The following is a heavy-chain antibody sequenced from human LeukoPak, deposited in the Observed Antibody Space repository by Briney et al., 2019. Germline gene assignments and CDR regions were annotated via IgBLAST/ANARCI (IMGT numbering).Heavy chain of an antibody. J-gene: IGHJ4*02. Sequence: PGGSLRLSCAASGFTFSSYGMHWVRQAPGKGLEWVAVIWYDGSNKYCADSVKGRFTISRDNSRNTLYLQMNSLRAEDTAVYYCAREPPPMIVVWGFDYWGQGTLVTASS. D-gene: IGHD3-22*01. CDR3: AREPPPMIVVWGFDY. CDR1: GFTFSSYG. V-gene: IGHV3-33*01. CDR2: IWYDGSNK.